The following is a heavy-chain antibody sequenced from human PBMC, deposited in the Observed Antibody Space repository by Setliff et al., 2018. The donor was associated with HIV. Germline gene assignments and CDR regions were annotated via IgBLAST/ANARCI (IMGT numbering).Heavy chain of an antibody. V-gene: IGHV4-59*11. Sequence: PSETLSLTCNVSGVSMSSHYWSWIRQAPGQPPNKGLEWIGNIYYSGTTNYNPSLESRVTTSIDTSKSQFSLKLTSVTTADTAMYYCAGRGGYNDWYFDYWGQGALVTV. CDR3: AGRGGYNDWYFDY. CDR2: IYYSGTT. J-gene: IGHJ4*02. D-gene: IGHD5-12*01. CDR1: GVSMSSHY.